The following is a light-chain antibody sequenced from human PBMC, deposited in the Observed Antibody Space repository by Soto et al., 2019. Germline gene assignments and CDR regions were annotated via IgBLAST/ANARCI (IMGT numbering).Light chain of an antibody. CDR2: KDS. CDR3: QSADSSGTVV. V-gene: IGLV3-25*03. J-gene: IGLJ2*01. CDR1: ALPKQY. Sequence: SYELTQPPSVSVSPGQTARITCSGDALPKQYAYWYQQKPGQAPVLVIYKDSERPSGIPERFSGSSSGTTLTLTISGVQAEDEADYYCQSADSSGTVVFGGGTKLTVL.